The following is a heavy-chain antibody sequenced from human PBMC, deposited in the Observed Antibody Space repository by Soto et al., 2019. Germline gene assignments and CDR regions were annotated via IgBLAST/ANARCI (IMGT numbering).Heavy chain of an antibody. D-gene: IGHD3-16*01. CDR3: GRLPRLGDQFDY. Sequence: SGTLSHTCTFSGGSVSSGSYCWTWIRQPPGKRLAWIGCIYYSGSTSYNQSLKRPVTISVETSKNQFSLKLTSVTAADAAVYYCGRLPRLGDQFDYWGQG. J-gene: IGHJ4*02. V-gene: IGHV4-61*01. CDR1: GGSVSSGSYC. CDR2: IYYSGST.